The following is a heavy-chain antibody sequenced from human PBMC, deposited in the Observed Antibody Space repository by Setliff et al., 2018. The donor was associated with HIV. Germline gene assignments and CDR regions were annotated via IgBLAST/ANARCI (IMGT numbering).Heavy chain of an antibody. CDR2: VNHSGST. J-gene: IGHJ4*02. Sequence: SETLSLTCGASGGSLSGSYWSWIRQSPEKGLEWIGEVNHSGSTNYHPSLKSRVTISVDTSKNQFFLKLSSVAAADTAVYYCARDVSGSPFDYWGQGTLVTVSS. D-gene: IGHD1-26*01. CDR1: GGSLSGSY. CDR3: ARDVSGSPFDY. V-gene: IGHV4-34*01.